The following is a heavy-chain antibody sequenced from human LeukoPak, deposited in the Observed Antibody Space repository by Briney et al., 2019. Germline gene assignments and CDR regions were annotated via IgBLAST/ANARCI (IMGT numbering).Heavy chain of an antibody. V-gene: IGHV1-8*03. Sequence: ASVNVSCKASGYTFTSYYINWVRQATGQGLEWMGWMNPNSGSTGYAQKFQGRVTITRNTSISTAYMELSGLRSEDTAVYYCARGRSTGYPYYFEYWGQGPLVTVSS. CDR2: MNPNSGST. CDR1: GYTFTSYY. J-gene: IGHJ4*02. D-gene: IGHD5-12*01. CDR3: ARGRSTGYPYYFEY.